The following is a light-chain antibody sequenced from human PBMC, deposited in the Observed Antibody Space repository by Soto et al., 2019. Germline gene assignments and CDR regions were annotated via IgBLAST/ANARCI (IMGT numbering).Light chain of an antibody. Sequence: EIVLTQSPATLSLSPGEIATLSCRASQSISTYLAWYQQKPGQAPRLLIYDVSKRAAGVPARFSGGGSGTDFTLTISSLGPEDVAVYYCQQRSNWPPGLTFGGGTKVEI. CDR3: QQRSNWPPGLT. J-gene: IGKJ4*01. CDR2: DVS. CDR1: QSISTY. V-gene: IGKV3-11*01.